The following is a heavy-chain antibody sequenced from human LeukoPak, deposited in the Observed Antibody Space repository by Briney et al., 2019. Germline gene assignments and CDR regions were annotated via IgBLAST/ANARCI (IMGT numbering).Heavy chain of an antibody. Sequence: SETLSLTCTVSGGSISSSGYYWGWIRQPPGKGLEWIGSIYYSGSTYYNPSLKSRVTISVDTSKNQFSLKLSSVTAADTAVYYCARSVTIVGISGRDNWFDPWGQGTLVTVSS. D-gene: IGHD1-26*01. J-gene: IGHJ5*02. CDR3: ARSVTIVGISGRDNWFDP. CDR1: GGSISSSGYY. CDR2: IYYSGST. V-gene: IGHV4-39*01.